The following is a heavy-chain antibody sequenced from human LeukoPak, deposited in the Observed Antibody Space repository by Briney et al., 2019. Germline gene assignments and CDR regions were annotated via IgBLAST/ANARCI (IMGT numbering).Heavy chain of an antibody. CDR3: AKGTDYSNS. V-gene: IGHV3-30*18. D-gene: IGHD4-11*01. J-gene: IGHJ4*02. CDR2: ISYDGSNK. CDR1: GFTFSSYG. Sequence: PGRSLRLSCAASGFTFSSYGMHWVRQAPGKGLEWVAVISYDGSNKYYADSVKGRFTISRDNSKNTLYLQMNSLRAEDTAVYYCAKGTDYSNSWGQGALVTVSS.